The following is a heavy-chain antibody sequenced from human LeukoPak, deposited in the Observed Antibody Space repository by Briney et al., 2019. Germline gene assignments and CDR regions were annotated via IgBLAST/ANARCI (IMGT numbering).Heavy chain of an antibody. J-gene: IGHJ6*02. D-gene: IGHD3-16*01. CDR1: GFTFGDYA. CDR2: ISSSSSYI. Sequence: PGGSLRLSCTTSGFTFGDYAMNWVRQAPGKGLEWVSSISSSSSYIYYADSVKGRFTISRDNAKNSLYLQMNSLRAEDTAVYYCARGIMNGMDVWGQGTTVTVSS. V-gene: IGHV3-21*01. CDR3: ARGIMNGMDV.